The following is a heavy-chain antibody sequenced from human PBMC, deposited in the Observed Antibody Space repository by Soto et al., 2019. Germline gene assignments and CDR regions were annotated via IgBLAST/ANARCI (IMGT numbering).Heavy chain of an antibody. J-gene: IGHJ4*02. V-gene: IGHV3-23*01. D-gene: IGHD1-26*01. CDR1: GFTFSSYG. Sequence: EVQLLESGGGLVQPGGSLRLSCAASGFTFSSYGMRWVRQAPGKGLEWVSAISGSGDSTYYADSVKGRFTVSRDTSKNTLYLQMNSLRAEDTAVYYCARRGSGSYYDYWGQGTLVTVSS. CDR2: ISGSGDST. CDR3: ARRGSGSYYDY.